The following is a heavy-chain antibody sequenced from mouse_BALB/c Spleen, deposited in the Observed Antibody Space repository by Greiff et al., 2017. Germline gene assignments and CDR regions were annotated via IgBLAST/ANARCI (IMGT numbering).Heavy chain of an antibody. D-gene: IGHD1-1*01. CDR1: GYSFTDYN. CDR2: IDPYNGGT. CDR3: ARRGPYGSSYEWFAY. J-gene: IGHJ3*01. Sequence: VQLKESGPELVKPGASVKVSCKASGYSFTDYNMYWVQQSHGKSLEWIGYIDPYNGGTSYNQKFKGKATLTVDKSSSTAFMHLNSLTSEDSAVYYCARRGPYGSSYEWFAYWGQGTLVTVSA. V-gene: IGHV1S135*01.